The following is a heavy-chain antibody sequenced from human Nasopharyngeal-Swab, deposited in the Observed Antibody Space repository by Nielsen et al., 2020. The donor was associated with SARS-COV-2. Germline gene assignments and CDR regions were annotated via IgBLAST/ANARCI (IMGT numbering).Heavy chain of an antibody. CDR2: IYPHDSDT. CDR3: ARRLYISAWYGNDH. Sequence: GGSLRLSCQASGYWFPVFWIGWVRQMPGKGLEWMGNIYPHDSDTRYSPSFQGQVTISVDKSIGTTYLQWSTLKASDTAIYYCARRLYISAWYGNDHWGQGTLVTVSS. V-gene: IGHV5-51*01. D-gene: IGHD6-19*01. J-gene: IGHJ4*02. CDR1: GYWFPVFW.